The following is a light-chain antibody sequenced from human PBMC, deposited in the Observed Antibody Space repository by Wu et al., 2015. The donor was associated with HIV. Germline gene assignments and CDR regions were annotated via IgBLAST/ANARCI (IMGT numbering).Light chain of an antibody. CDR1: QSVSSN. Sequence: MVMTQSPATLSVSPGERATLSCRASQSVSSNLAWYQQKPGQAPRLLIYDASTRATGIPARFSGSGSGTEFTLTISSLQSEDFAVYYCQQYNNWPPXTFGQGTRWKSN. J-gene: IGKJ1*01. V-gene: IGKV3-15*01. CDR3: QQYNNWPPXT. CDR2: DAS.